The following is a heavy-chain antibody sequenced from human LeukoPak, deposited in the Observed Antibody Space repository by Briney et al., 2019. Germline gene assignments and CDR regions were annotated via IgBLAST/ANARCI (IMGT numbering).Heavy chain of an antibody. CDR1: GFTFSSYG. CDR3: AKDHFYGDGSGSYSY. D-gene: IGHD3-10*01. J-gene: IGHJ4*02. CDR2: IWYDGSNK. Sequence: GGSLRLSCAASGFTFSSYGMHWVRQAPGKGLEWVAVIWYDGSNKYYADSVKGRFTISRDNSKNTLYLQMNSLRAEDTAVYYCAKDHFYGDGSGSYSYWGQGTLVTVSS. V-gene: IGHV3-33*06.